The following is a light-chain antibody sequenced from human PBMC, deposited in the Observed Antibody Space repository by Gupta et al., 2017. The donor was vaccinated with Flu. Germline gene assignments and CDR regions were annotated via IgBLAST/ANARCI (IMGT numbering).Light chain of an antibody. CDR1: SGSIASNY. CDR3: QSYDSSNYVV. CDR2: EDN. V-gene: IGLV6-57*03. J-gene: IGLJ2*01. Sequence: NFMLTPPHSVSESPGKTVTISCTRSSGSIASNYVQWYQQRPGSAPTTVIYEDNKRPAGVPDRFSGSIDSSSNSASLTISGLKTEDEADYYCQSYDSSNYVVFGGGTKLTVL.